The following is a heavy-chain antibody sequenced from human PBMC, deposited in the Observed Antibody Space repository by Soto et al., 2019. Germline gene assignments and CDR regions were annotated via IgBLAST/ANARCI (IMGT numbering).Heavy chain of an antibody. CDR1: GYTFTSYG. D-gene: IGHD3-16*01. CDR3: AVAGDTTGSDGMDV. Sequence: GASVKVSCKASGYTFTSYGISWVRQAPGQGLEWMGWISAYNGNTNYAQKLQGRVTMTTDTSTSTAYMELRSLRSDDTAVYYCAVAGDTTGSDGMDVWGQGTTVTVSS. J-gene: IGHJ6*02. V-gene: IGHV1-18*01. CDR2: ISAYNGNT.